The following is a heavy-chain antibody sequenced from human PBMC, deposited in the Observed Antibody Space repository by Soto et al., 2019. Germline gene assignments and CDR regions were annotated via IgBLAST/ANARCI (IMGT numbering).Heavy chain of an antibody. CDR2: ISSSGSTI. V-gene: IGHV3-48*03. D-gene: IGHD7-27*01. CDR3: ARDRRDELGISAFDI. Sequence: QAGGSLRLSCAASGFTFSSYEMNWVRQAPGKGLEWVSYISSSGSTIYYADSVKGRFTISRDNAKNSLYLQMNSLRAEDTAVYYCARDRRDELGISAFDIWGQGTMVTVSS. CDR1: GFTFSSYE. J-gene: IGHJ3*02.